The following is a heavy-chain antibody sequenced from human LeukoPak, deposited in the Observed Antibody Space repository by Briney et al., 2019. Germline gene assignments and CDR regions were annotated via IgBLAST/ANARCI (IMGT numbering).Heavy chain of an antibody. CDR3: ARDRFHSSGWYDY. Sequence: SSETLSLTCAVYGGSFSGYYWSWIRQPPGKGLEWIGEIDHSGSTNYNPSLKSRVTISVDTSKNQFSLKLRSVTAADTAVYYCARDRFHSSGWYDYWGQGTLVTVSS. V-gene: IGHV4-34*01. J-gene: IGHJ4*02. D-gene: IGHD6-19*01. CDR1: GGSFSGYY. CDR2: IDHSGST.